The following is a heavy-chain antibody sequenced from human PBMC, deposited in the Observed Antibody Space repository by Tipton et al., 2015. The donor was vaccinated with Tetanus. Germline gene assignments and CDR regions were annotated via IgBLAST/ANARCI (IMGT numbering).Heavy chain of an antibody. V-gene: IGHV3-9*01. CDR2: ISWNNFAI. Sequence: SLRLSCAVSGFPLADFAMHWVRQTPERGLEWVSGISWNNFAIDYADSVKGRFTISRDNAQNFVYLQLTSLRPEDTAFYYCAKDRGHFGASPRFDSWGQGTLVTVSS. J-gene: IGHJ5*01. D-gene: IGHD4-17*01. CDR1: GFPLADFA. CDR3: AKDRGHFGASPRFDS.